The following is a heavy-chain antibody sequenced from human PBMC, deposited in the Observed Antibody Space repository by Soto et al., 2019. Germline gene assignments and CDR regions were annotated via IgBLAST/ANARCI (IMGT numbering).Heavy chain of an antibody. CDR1: GFSLSTSGVG. CDR2: IYWDDDK. V-gene: IGHV2-5*02. Sequence: QITLKESGPTLVKPTQTLTLTCTFSGFSLSTSGVGVGWIRQPPGKALEWLALIYWDDDKRYSPSLKSRLTITKDSSKNEVVLTMTNMHPVDRATYVCAHRHIAATAWFYPWGQANLLTVSS. J-gene: IGHJ5*02. CDR3: AHRHIAATAWFYP. D-gene: IGHD6-13*01.